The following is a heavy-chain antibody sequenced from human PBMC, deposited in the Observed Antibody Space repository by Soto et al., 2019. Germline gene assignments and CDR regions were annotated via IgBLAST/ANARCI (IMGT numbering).Heavy chain of an antibody. J-gene: IGHJ5*01. Sequence: ASVKVSCKASGYIFTSYGISWVRQAPGQGLEWIGWISAYNGNTKYAQNFQGRVTMTTDTATYTAYMDLRSLRSDDTAVYYCTRVFRSDFSAPGAVFDSWAQGSLVTVSS. CDR3: TRVFRSDFSAPGAVFDS. D-gene: IGHD3-3*01. CDR1: GYIFTSYG. CDR2: ISAYNGNT. V-gene: IGHV1-18*01.